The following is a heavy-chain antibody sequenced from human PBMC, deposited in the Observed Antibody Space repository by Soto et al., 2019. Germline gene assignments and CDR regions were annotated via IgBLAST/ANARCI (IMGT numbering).Heavy chain of an antibody. J-gene: IGHJ6*02. D-gene: IGHD6-13*01. Sequence: GGSLRLSCAASGFTFSSYGMHWVRQAPGKGLEWVAVIWYDGSNKYYADSVKGRFTISRDNSKNTLYLQMNSLRAEDTAVYYCARECGIAAAGINYYYYYGMDVWGQGTTVTVSS. CDR3: ARECGIAAAGINYYYYYGMDV. CDR2: IWYDGSNK. V-gene: IGHV3-33*01. CDR1: GFTFSSYG.